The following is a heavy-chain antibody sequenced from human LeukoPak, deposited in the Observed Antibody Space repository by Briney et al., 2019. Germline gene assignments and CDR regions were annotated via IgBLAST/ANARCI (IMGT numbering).Heavy chain of an antibody. CDR1: GGSIGSYY. Sequence: SEILSLTCTVSGGSIGSYYWSWIRQPPGKGLEWIGYIYYSESTNYNPSLKSRVTISVDTSKNQFSLKLSSVTAADTAVYYCAREAMVRGAADAFDIWGQGTMVTVSS. V-gene: IGHV4-59*01. D-gene: IGHD3-10*01. CDR2: IYYSEST. J-gene: IGHJ3*02. CDR3: AREAMVRGAADAFDI.